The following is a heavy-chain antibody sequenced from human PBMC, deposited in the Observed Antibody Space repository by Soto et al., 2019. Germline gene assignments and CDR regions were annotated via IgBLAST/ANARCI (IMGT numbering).Heavy chain of an antibody. Sequence: ASVKVSCKVSGYTLTELSMHWVRQAPGKGLEWMGGFDPEDGETIYAQKFQGRVTMTEDTSTDTAYMELSSLRSEDTAVYYCATALAIAARLNGMDVWGQGTTVTVSS. CDR1: GYTLTELS. CDR3: ATALAIAARLNGMDV. CDR2: FDPEDGET. J-gene: IGHJ6*02. D-gene: IGHD6-6*01. V-gene: IGHV1-24*01.